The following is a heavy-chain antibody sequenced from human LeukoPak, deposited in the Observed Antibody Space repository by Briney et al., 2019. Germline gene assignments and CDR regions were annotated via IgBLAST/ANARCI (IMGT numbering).Heavy chain of an antibody. CDR1: GFTFSSYG. CDR3: AKIRVAPYYYYYGMDV. CDR2: ISYDGSNK. J-gene: IGHJ6*02. Sequence: GGSLRLSCAASGFTFSSYGMHWVRQAPGKGLEWVAVISYDGSNKYYADSVKGRFTISRDNSKNTLYLQMNSLRAEDTAVYYCAKIRVAPYYYYYGMDVGGQGTTVTVSS. D-gene: IGHD5-12*01. V-gene: IGHV3-30*18.